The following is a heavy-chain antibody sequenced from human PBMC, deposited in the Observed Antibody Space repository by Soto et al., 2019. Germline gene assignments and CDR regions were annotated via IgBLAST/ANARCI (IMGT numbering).Heavy chain of an antibody. J-gene: IGHJ3*02. Sequence: QMQLVQSGPEVKKPGTSVKVSCKASGFTFTSSAMQWVRQARGQRLEWIGWIVVGSGNTNYAQKFQERVTITRDMSTSTAYMELSSLRSEDTAVYYCAAGPSYDRTWLSTFDIWGQGTMVTVSS. V-gene: IGHV1-58*02. CDR2: IVVGSGNT. CDR3: AAGPSYDRTWLSTFDI. D-gene: IGHD3-22*01. CDR1: GFTFTSSA.